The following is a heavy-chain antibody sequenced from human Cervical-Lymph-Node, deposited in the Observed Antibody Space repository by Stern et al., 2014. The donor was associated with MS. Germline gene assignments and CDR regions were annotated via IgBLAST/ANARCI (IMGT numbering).Heavy chain of an antibody. CDR1: GFPFSSYA. Sequence: EVQLVESGGGLEQPGGSLRLSCAASGFPFSSYAMTWVRQAPGKGLEWVSTISGSGVNTYYADSVKGRFTISRDNPRNTLYLQMNSLRAEDTAVYYCAKWSIVAAGTLDNWGQGTLVTVSS. J-gene: IGHJ4*02. CDR2: ISGSGVNT. CDR3: AKWSIVAAGTLDN. V-gene: IGHV3-23*04. D-gene: IGHD6-13*01.